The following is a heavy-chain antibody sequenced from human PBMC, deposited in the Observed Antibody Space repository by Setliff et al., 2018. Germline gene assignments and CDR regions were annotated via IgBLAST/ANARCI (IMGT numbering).Heavy chain of an antibody. D-gene: IGHD2-21*02. V-gene: IGHV3-23*01. Sequence: GGSLRLSCVVSGFDYAMSWVRQAPGKRLEWVSSISGGADKTYYADSVRGRFTISRDNSKNILYLQMNSLRPEDTAVYYCARFAKCGGHCWNDNWGQGTRVTVSS. J-gene: IGHJ4*02. CDR2: ISGGADKT. CDR1: GFDYA. CDR3: ARFAKCGGHCWNDN.